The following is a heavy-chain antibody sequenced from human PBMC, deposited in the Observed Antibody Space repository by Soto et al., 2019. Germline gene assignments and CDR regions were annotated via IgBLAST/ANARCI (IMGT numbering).Heavy chain of an antibody. V-gene: IGHV4-59*01. D-gene: IGHD2-2*01. Sequence: QVQLQESGPGLVKPSETLSLTCTVSGGSISSYYWSWIRQPPGKGLEWIGYIYYSGSTNYNPSLKSRVTISVDTSKNQFSLKLSSVTAADTAVYYCARRVFGSTSTNYWYFDLWGRGTLVTVSS. CDR2: IYYSGST. CDR3: ARRVFGSTSTNYWYFDL. J-gene: IGHJ2*01. CDR1: GGSISSYY.